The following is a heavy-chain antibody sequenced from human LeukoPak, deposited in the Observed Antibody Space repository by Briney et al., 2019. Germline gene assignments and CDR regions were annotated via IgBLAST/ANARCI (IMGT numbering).Heavy chain of an antibody. V-gene: IGHV3-23*01. CDR1: GFTFSSYA. CDR2: ISGSGGST. Sequence: PGGSLRLSCAASGFTFSSYAMSWVRQAPGKGLEWVSAISGSGGSTYYADSVKGRFTISRDNSKNTLYLQMNSLRAEDTAVYYCAKAPFRYYGSGIDYWGQGTLVTVSS. J-gene: IGHJ4*02. D-gene: IGHD3-10*01. CDR3: AKAPFRYYGSGIDY.